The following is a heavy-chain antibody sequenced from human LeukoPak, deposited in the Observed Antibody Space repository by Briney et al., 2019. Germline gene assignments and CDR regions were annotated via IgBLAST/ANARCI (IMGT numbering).Heavy chain of an antibody. Sequence: GGALRLSCAAPGFTFYDYAMHWGRQAPGKGLEWGAVISYYGSNKYYADSVKGRFTISRDNSKNTLYLQMNSLRAEDTAVYYCARSSGNYYDSSGYYYFDYWGQGTLVTVSS. CDR3: ARSSGNYYDSSGYYYFDY. CDR1: GFTFYDYA. J-gene: IGHJ4*02. D-gene: IGHD3-22*01. CDR2: ISYYGSNK. V-gene: IGHV3-30*04.